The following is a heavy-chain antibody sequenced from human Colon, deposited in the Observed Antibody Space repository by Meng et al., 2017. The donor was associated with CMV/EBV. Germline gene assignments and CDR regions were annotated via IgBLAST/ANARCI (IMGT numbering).Heavy chain of an antibody. CDR2: IYYTGST. CDR1: GGSISSYY. D-gene: IGHD3-10*01. V-gene: IGHV4-59*01. Sequence: SETLSLTCTVSGGSISSYYWSWIRQSPGWGLEWIGHIYYTGSTNYKPSLKSRVTITVDTSKNQYSLKLSSVTTAATAMYYGARVGERDNTLGGMDVWGQGTTVTVSS. J-gene: IGHJ6*02. CDR3: ARVGERDNTLGGMDV.